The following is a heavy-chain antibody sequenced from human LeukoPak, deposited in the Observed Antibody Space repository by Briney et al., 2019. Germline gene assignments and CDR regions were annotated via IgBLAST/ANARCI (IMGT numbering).Heavy chain of an antibody. J-gene: IGHJ4*02. Sequence: GESLKISCKGSGYSFNSYWIGWVRQMPGKGLEWMGILYPGDSDTRYSPSFQGQVTISADKSISTAYLPWSSLKASDTAMYYGATAYQTRRVAGSFSLYFDYWGQGTLVTVSS. CDR1: GYSFNSYW. CDR3: ATAYQTRRVAGSFSLYFDY. V-gene: IGHV5-51*01. CDR2: LYPGDSDT. D-gene: IGHD6-19*01.